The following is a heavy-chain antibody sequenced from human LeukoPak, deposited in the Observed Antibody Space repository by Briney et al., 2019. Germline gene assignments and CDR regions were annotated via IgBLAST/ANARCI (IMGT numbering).Heavy chain of an antibody. CDR1: GGSISSYY. Sequence: KPSETLSLTCTVSGGSISSYYWSWIRQPPGKGLEWIGYIYYSGSTNYNPSLKSRVTISVDTSKNQFSLKLSSVTAADTAVYYCARHKGTYYPYYFDYWSQGTLVTVSS. V-gene: IGHV4-59*08. D-gene: IGHD1-26*01. CDR3: ARHKGTYYPYYFDY. CDR2: IYYSGST. J-gene: IGHJ4*02.